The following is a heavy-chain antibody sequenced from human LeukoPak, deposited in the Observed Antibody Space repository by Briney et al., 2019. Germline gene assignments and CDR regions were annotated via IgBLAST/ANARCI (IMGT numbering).Heavy chain of an antibody. Sequence: GGSLRLSCAASGFTFSSYAMSWVRQAPGKGLEWVSDISNSGGSTYYADSVKDRFTISRDNSKNTLYLQMSSLRAEDTAVYYCAKDWPRGGSNDAFDIWGQGTMVTASS. CDR1: GFTFSSYA. D-gene: IGHD2-15*01. CDR2: ISNSGGST. J-gene: IGHJ3*02. V-gene: IGHV3-23*01. CDR3: AKDWPRGGSNDAFDI.